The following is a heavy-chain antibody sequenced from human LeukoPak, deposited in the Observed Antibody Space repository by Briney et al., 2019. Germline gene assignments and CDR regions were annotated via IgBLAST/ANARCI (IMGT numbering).Heavy chain of an antibody. CDR1: GGSISSGSYY. D-gene: IGHD5/OR15-5a*01. CDR3: ARDRVSHWFDP. Sequence: PSQTLSLTXTVSGGSISSGSYYWSWIRQPAGKGLEWIGRIYTSGSTNYNPSLKSRVTISVDTSKNQFSLKLSSVTAADTAVYYCARDRVSHWFDPWGQGTLVTVSS. J-gene: IGHJ5*02. V-gene: IGHV4-61*02. CDR2: IYTSGST.